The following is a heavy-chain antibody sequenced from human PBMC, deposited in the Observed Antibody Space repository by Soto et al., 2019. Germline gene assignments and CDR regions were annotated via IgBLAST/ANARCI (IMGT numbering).Heavy chain of an antibody. V-gene: IGHV1-69*02. CDR1: GGTFSSYT. Sequence: QVQLVQSGAEVKKPGSSVKVSCKASGGTFSSYTISWVRQAPGQGLEWMGRIIPILGIANYAQKFQGRVTITADKSTSTAYMELSSLRSEDTAVYYCASITYYYYYMDVWGKGTTVTVSS. J-gene: IGHJ6*03. CDR3: ASITYYYYYMDV. CDR2: IIPILGIA. D-gene: IGHD1-20*01.